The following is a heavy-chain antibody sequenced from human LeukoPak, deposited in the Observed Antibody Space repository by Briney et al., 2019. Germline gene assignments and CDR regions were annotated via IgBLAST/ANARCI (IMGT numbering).Heavy chain of an antibody. CDR2: IYTSGST. Sequence: SETLSLTCTVSGGSISSYYWSWIRQPAGKGLEWIGRIYTSGSTNYNPSLKSRVTMSVDTSKNQFSLKLSSVTAADTAVYYCARDGPLVGYYYYGMDVWGQGTTVTVSS. CDR3: ARDGPLVGYYYYGMDV. V-gene: IGHV4-4*07. CDR1: GGSISSYY. J-gene: IGHJ6*02. D-gene: IGHD2-8*02.